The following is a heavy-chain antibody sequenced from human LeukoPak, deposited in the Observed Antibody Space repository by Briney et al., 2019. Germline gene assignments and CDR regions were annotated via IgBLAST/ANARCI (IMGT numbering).Heavy chain of an antibody. D-gene: IGHD5-12*01. J-gene: IGHJ5*02. CDR2: INPNSGGT. Sequence: ASVNVSCKASGYTFTGYYMHWVRQAPGQGLEWMGWINPNSGGTNYAQKFQGRVTMTRDTSISTAYMELSRLRSDDTAVYYCARDRSIVATIGNWFDPWGQGTLVTVSS. CDR1: GYTFTGYY. V-gene: IGHV1-2*02. CDR3: ARDRSIVATIGNWFDP.